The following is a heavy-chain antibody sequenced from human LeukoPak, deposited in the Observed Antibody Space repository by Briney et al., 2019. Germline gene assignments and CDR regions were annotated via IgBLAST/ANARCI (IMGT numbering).Heavy chain of an antibody. V-gene: IGHV4-59*01. D-gene: IGHD1-26*01. CDR2: IYYSGST. CDR1: GGSISSYY. Sequence: SETLSLTCTVSGGSISSYYWSWTRQPPGKGLEWIGYIYYSGSTNYNPSLKSRVTISVDTSKNQFSLKLSSVTAADTAVYYCARRENSGSYYYFDYWGQGTLVTVSS. J-gene: IGHJ4*02. CDR3: ARRENSGSYYYFDY.